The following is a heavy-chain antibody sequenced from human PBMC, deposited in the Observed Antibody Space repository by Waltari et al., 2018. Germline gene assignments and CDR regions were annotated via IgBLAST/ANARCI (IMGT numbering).Heavy chain of an antibody. CDR2: IYSAGST. CDR3: ATARDEQTAMVYFDH. Sequence: EVQLVESGGGFVHPGGALRLSCAASGFAVRSNHMAWVRQAPGKGLEWVSIIYSAGSTYYEDSVMGRFTISRDISKNTLHLQMNRLTTEDTATYYCATARDEQTAMVYFDHWGEGSLVSVSS. CDR1: GFAVRSNH. V-gene: IGHV3-66*02. D-gene: IGHD5-18*01. J-gene: IGHJ4*02.